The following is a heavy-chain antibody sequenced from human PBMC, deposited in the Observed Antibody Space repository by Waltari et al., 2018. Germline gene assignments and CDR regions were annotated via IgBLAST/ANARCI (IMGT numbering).Heavy chain of an antibody. CDR3: ARDPNYYDSSGYEFDY. J-gene: IGHJ4*02. V-gene: IGHV4-38-2*02. D-gene: IGHD3-22*01. CDR2: IYHSGST. Sequence: QVQLQESGPGLVKPSETLSLTCAVSGYSISSGYYWGWIRQPPGKGLEWIGSIYHSGSTYYNPSLKSRVTMSVDTSKNQFSLKLSSVTAADTAVYYCARDPNYYDSSGYEFDYWGQGTLVTVSS. CDR1: GYSISSGYY.